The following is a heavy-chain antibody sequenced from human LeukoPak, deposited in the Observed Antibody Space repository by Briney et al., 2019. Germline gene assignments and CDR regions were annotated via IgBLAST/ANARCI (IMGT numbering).Heavy chain of an antibody. V-gene: IGHV3-74*01. CDR3: AREFNWNEGN. Sequence: GGSLRLSCAASGFTFRRHWMHWVRQAPGKGLVWVSRISGDGSATYYADSVKGRFSISRDNPKNTLYLHMHSLRADDTAVYYCAREFNWNEGNWGQGTLVTVSS. CDR1: GFTFRRHW. CDR2: ISGDGSAT. D-gene: IGHD1-20*01. J-gene: IGHJ4*02.